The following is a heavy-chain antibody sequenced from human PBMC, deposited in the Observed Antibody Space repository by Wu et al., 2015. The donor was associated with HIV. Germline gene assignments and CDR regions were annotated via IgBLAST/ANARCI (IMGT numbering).Heavy chain of an antibody. D-gene: IGHD6-25*01. CDR1: GYSFMTYG. J-gene: IGHJ6*02. V-gene: IGHV1-18*01. CDR2: ISAYNGNT. Sequence: QAQLVQSGDEVKKVGASVKVSCKASGYSFMTYGFSWVRQAPGQGLEWMGWISAYNGNTKYAQKLQGRVTMTTDTSTSTVYMELRSLRSDDTAIYYCARRNSSLVGSVYQYYGMDVWGQGTTVTVPS. CDR3: ARRNSSLVGSVYQYYGMDV.